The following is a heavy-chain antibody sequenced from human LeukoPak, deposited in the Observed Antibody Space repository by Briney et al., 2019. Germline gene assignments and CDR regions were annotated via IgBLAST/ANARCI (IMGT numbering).Heavy chain of an antibody. V-gene: IGHV3-7*01. CDR3: ARDGTAPGLYFDL. CDR1: GFTFTDYW. Sequence: GSLGLSCEVSGFTFTDYWMNWVRQAPGKGLEWVASIRQDGGEKSYVDSVKGRFTISRDNTKNSLYLQMSSLRAEDTAVYCCARDGTAPGLYFDLWGHGTLVTVSS. D-gene: IGHD6-13*01. CDR2: IRQDGGEK. J-gene: IGHJ4*01.